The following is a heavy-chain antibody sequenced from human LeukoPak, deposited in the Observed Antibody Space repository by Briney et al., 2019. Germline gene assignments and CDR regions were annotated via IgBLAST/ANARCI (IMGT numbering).Heavy chain of an antibody. CDR1: GFTFSSYE. Sequence: GGSLRLSCAASGFTFSSYEMNWVRQAPGEGLEWVSYISSGSTIYVAVSVKGRFTISRDNAKTSLYLKMNSLRAEDTAVYYCARESIAVAGAPFDYWGQGTLVTVSS. D-gene: IGHD6-19*01. J-gene: IGHJ4*02. CDR2: ISSGSTI. V-gene: IGHV3-48*03. CDR3: ARESIAVAGAPFDY.